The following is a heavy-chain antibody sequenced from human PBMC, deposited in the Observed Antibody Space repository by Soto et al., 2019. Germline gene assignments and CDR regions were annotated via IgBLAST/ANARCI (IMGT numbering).Heavy chain of an antibody. D-gene: IGHD2-2*01. V-gene: IGHV4-39*01. J-gene: IGHJ4*02. CDR1: GGSLSSSSYY. CDR2: IYYTGST. Sequence: SETLSLTCTVSGGSLSSSSYYWGWIRQPPGKGLEWIGSIYYTGSTYYNPSLKGRVTISVDTSKNQFFLKVSSVTAADTAVYYCARRPVSAYYCDYWGLGTLVTVSS. CDR3: ARRPVSAYYCDY.